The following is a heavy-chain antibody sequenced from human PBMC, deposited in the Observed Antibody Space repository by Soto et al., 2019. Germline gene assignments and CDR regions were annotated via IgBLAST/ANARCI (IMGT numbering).Heavy chain of an antibody. V-gene: IGHV4-59*01. CDR1: GGSIISYY. CDR2: IYYSGST. Sequence: SETLSLTCTVSGGSIISYYWSWIRQPPGKGLEWIGYIYYSGSTNYNPSLKSRVTISVDTSKNQFSLKLSSVTAADTAVYYCARVTTIFGGTREWGQGTLVTVSS. J-gene: IGHJ4*02. CDR3: ARVTTIFGGTRE. D-gene: IGHD3-3*01.